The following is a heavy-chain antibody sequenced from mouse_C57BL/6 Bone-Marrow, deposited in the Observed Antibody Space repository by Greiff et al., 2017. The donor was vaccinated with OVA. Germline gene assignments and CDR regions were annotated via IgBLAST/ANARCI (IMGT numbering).Heavy chain of an antibody. D-gene: IGHD2-3*01. CDR3: AREDDSYYDWYFDV. J-gene: IGHJ1*03. V-gene: IGHV3-6*01. CDR1: GYSITSGYY. Sequence: EVKLMESGPGLVKPSQSLSLTCSVTGYSITSGYYWNWIRQFPGNKLEWMGYISYDGSNNYNPSLKNRISITRDTSKNQFFLKLNTVTTEDTATYYCAREDDSYYDWYFDVWGTGTTVTVSS. CDR2: ISYDGSN.